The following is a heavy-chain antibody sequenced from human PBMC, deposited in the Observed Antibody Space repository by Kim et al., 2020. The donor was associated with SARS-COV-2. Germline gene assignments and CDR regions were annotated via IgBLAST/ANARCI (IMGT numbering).Heavy chain of an antibody. J-gene: IGHJ4*02. V-gene: IGHV3-23*01. CDR2: ISGSGGST. CDR1: GFTFSSYG. CDR3: AKALGGTYLFDY. Sequence: GGSLRLSCAASGFTFSSYGMSWVRQAPGKGLEWVSTISGSGGSTYYADSVKGRFTISRDNSKNTLYMQMSSLRAEDTAIYYCAKALGGTYLFDYWGQGTLVTVSS. D-gene: IGHD1-26*01.